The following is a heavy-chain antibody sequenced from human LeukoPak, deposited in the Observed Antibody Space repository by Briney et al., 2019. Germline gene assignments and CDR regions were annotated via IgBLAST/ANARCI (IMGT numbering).Heavy chain of an antibody. J-gene: IGHJ4*02. V-gene: IGHV3-48*01. CDR3: AREGGSGSYLEY. CDR2: IRSRNSAI. CDR1: GLTFNNYW. Sequence: GSLRLSCAASGLTFNNYWMNWVRQAPGKGLEWASYIRSRNSAIYYADSVKGRFTISRDSAKNSLYLQMNSLRAEDTAVYYCAREGGSGSYLEYWGQGTLVTVSS. D-gene: IGHD3-10*01.